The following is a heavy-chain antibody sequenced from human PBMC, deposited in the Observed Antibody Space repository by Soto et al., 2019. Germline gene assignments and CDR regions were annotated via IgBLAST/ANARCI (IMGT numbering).Heavy chain of an antibody. D-gene: IGHD3-10*01. Sequence: QITLKESGPTLVKPTQTLTLTCTFSGLSLSTSGVGVGWIRQPPGKALEWLALIYWADDKRYSPSLKSRLTITKETSKNQSVYTMTNMDPVETATYYCAQNYYGAGSYSGIVWFDPWGQGTLVTVSS. CDR1: GLSLSTSGVG. CDR2: IYWADDK. V-gene: IGHV2-5*02. CDR3: AQNYYGAGSYSGIVWFDP. J-gene: IGHJ5*02.